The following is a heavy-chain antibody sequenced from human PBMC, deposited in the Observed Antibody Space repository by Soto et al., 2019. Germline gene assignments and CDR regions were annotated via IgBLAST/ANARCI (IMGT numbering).Heavy chain of an antibody. V-gene: IGHV4-59*01. D-gene: IGHD2-2*01. CDR3: ARALRLGYCSSTSCTENWFDP. J-gene: IGHJ5*02. CDR1: GGSISSYY. CDR2: IYYSGST. Sequence: PSETLSLTCTVSGGSISSYYWSWIRQPPGKGPEWIGYIYYSGSTNYNPSLKSRVTISVDTSKNQFSLKLSSVTAADTAVYYCARALRLGYCSSTSCTENWFDPWGQGTLVTVSS.